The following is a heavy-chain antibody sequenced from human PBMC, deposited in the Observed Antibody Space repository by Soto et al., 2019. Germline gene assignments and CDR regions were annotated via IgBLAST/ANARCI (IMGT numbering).Heavy chain of an antibody. V-gene: IGHV3-21*01. CDR1: GFIFSDYS. Sequence: EVQLMESGGGLVKPGGSLRLSCAASGFIFSDYSMNWVRQAPGKGLEWVSSISSTSSYIYYADSVKGRFTISRDNAKNSLYLQMNSLRAEDTAVYYCASVLRFLEWSPDAFDIWGQGTMVTVSS. D-gene: IGHD3-3*01. CDR2: ISSTSSYI. CDR3: ASVLRFLEWSPDAFDI. J-gene: IGHJ3*02.